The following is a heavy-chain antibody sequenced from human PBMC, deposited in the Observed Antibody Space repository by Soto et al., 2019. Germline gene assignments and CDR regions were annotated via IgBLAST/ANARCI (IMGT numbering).Heavy chain of an antibody. CDR1: GGTFSSYA. V-gene: IGHV1-69*01. CDR3: ARAVVVVTARRYWYFDL. J-gene: IGHJ2*01. D-gene: IGHD2-21*02. Sequence: QVQLVQSGAEVKKPGSSVKVSCKASGGTFSSYAISWVRQAPGQGLEWMGGIIPIFGTANYAQKFQGRVTITADESTSTAYRELSSLRSEDTAVYYCARAVVVVTARRYWYFDLWGRGTLVTVSS. CDR2: IIPIFGTA.